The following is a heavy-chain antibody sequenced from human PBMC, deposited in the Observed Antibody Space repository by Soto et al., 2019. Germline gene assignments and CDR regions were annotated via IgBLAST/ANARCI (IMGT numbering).Heavy chain of an antibody. CDR1: GFTFSSYA. J-gene: IGHJ3*02. CDR3: AKFGTFQSVVAAKETDAFDI. V-gene: IGHV3-23*01. D-gene: IGHD2-15*01. CDR2: ISGSGGST. Sequence: EVQLLESGGGLVQPGGSLSLSCAASGFTFSSYAMSWVRQAPGKGLEWVSAISGSGGSTYYADSVKGRFTISRDNSKNPLYLQMNSLRAEDTAVYYCAKFGTFQSVVAAKETDAFDIWGQGTMVTVSS.